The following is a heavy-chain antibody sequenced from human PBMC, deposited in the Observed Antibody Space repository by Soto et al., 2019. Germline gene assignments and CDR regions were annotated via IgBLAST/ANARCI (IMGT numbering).Heavy chain of an antibody. J-gene: IGHJ5*02. CDR1: GGSISRYH. CDR2: IYYSGST. CDR3: ARDPGSGSYYGWFDP. Sequence: SETLSLTCTVSGGSISRYHWNWIRQPPGKGLEWIGYIYYSGSTNYNPSLKSRVTISVDTSKNQFSLKLSSVTAADTAVYYCARDPGSGSYYGWFDPWGQGTLVTVSS. D-gene: IGHD3-10*01. V-gene: IGHV4-59*01.